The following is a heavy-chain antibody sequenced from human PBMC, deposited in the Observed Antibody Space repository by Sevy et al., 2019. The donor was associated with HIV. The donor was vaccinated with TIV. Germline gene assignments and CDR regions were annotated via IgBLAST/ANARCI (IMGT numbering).Heavy chain of an antibody. Sequence: GGSLRLSCAASGFTFSNYVMSWVRQAPGKGLEWFSAISASGDSTYYADSVKGRYAISRDNSKNTLYLQMKSLAAEDTAVYYCAKDLIRSVTPGSLDYWGQGTLVTVSS. J-gene: IGHJ4*02. D-gene: IGHD4-4*01. CDR1: GFTFSNYV. V-gene: IGHV3-23*01. CDR3: AKDLIRSVTPGSLDY. CDR2: ISASGDST.